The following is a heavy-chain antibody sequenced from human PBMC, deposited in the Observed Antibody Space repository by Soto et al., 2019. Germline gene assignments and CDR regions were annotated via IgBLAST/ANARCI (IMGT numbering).Heavy chain of an antibody. CDR3: ARAYMVRGVMGEYAFDI. CDR2: ISAYNGNT. CDR1: GYTFTSYG. V-gene: IGHV1-18*01. Sequence: ASVKVSCKASGYTFTSYGISWVRQAPGQGLEWMGWISAYNGNTNYAQKLQGRVTMTTDTSTSTAYMELRSLRSDDTAVYYCARAYMVRGVMGEYAFDIWGQGTMVTVSS. D-gene: IGHD3-10*01. J-gene: IGHJ3*02.